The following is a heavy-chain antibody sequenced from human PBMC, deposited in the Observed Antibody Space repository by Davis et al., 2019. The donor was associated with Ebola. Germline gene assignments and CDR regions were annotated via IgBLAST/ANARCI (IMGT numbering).Heavy chain of an antibody. Sequence: SETLSLTCAVSGGSISSSNWWSWVRQPPGKGLEWFGEIYHSGSTNYNPSLKSRVTISVDKSKNQFSLKLSSVTAADTAVYYCARSRAIPYYYYGMDVWGQGTTVTVSS. CDR3: ARSRAIPYYYYGMDV. D-gene: IGHD5-24*01. CDR2: IYHSGST. CDR1: GGSISSSNW. V-gene: IGHV4-4*02. J-gene: IGHJ6*02.